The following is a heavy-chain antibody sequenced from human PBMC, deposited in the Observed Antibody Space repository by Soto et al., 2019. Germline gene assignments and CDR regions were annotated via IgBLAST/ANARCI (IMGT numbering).Heavy chain of an antibody. D-gene: IGHD2-15*01. CDR1: GDSVSSTHW. CDR2: VYHTGTT. CDR3: ATLPPRIVVTVLPILS. V-gene: IGHV4-4*02. J-gene: IGHJ1*01. Sequence: SETLSLTCVVSGDSVSSTHWWTWVRQTPGKGLEWIGEVYHTGTTKYNPSLKNRVTISVDKSNNQFSLDLKSVTAADTVVYFCATLPPRIVVTVLPILSWGQGTLVTVSS.